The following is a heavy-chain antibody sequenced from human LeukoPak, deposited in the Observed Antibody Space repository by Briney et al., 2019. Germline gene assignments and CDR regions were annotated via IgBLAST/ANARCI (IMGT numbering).Heavy chain of an antibody. D-gene: IGHD1-26*01. CDR1: GFNVSSNY. Sequence: GGSLRLSCAASGFNVSSNYMSWVRQPPGRGLEWVSFIYTGDRTNYADSVKGRFTVSRDSSKNTLYLQMNSLRGEDTAVYYCARASGIDYTDMVDSWGQGTLVTVSA. J-gene: IGHJ4*02. CDR2: IYTGDRT. CDR3: ARASGIDYTDMVDS. V-gene: IGHV3-53*01.